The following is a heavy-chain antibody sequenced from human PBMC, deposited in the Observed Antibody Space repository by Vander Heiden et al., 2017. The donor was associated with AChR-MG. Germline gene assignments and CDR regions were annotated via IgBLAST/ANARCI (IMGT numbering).Heavy chain of an antibody. CDR3: ARGSGMSIFGVALRDESFDI. CDR2: ISCHNGLT. J-gene: IGHJ3*02. D-gene: IGHD3-3*01. Sequence: QLEQSGAEVKKPGASVKVSCTASGSPSSSYGFPWVRQAPGEGLQWMGWISCHNGLTNYAQKFQGRISLTTDTSTSTAFMELTSLRSDDTAIYYCARGSGMSIFGVALRDESFDIWGQGTKVIVS. CDR1: GSPSSSYG. V-gene: IGHV1-18*01.